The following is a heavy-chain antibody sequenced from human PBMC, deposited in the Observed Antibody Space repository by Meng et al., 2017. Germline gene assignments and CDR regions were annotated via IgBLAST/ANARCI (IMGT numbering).Heavy chain of an antibody. Sequence: SETLSLTCTVLGGSISSSSYYWGWIRQPPGKGLGWIGSIYYSGSTYYNPSLKSRVTISVDTSKNHFSLKLSSVTAADTAVYYCARDLVAGTGVSAFDIWGQGTMVTVSS. CDR2: IYYSGST. V-gene: IGHV4-39*07. D-gene: IGHD6-19*01. CDR1: GGSISSSSYY. J-gene: IGHJ3*02. CDR3: ARDLVAGTGVSAFDI.